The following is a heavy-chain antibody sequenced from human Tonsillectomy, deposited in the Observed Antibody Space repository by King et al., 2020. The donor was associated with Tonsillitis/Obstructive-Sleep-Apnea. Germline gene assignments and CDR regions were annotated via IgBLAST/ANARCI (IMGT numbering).Heavy chain of an antibody. J-gene: IGHJ6*02. V-gene: IGHV3-30*04. CDR1: GFTFSSYA. D-gene: IGHD2-2*01. CDR3: ARDHHCSSTSCSISYYYYYYDMDV. Sequence: VQLVESGGGVVQPGRSLRLSCAASGFTFSSYAMHWVRQAPGKGLEWVAVISYDGSNKYYADSVKGRFTISRDNSKNKLYLQMNSLRAEDTAVYYCARDHHCSSTSCSISYYYYYYDMDVWGPGPTVTVSS. CDR2: ISYDGSNK.